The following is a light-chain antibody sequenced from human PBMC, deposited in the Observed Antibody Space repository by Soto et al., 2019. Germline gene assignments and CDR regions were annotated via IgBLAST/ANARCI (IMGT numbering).Light chain of an antibody. V-gene: IGKV1-16*01. Sequence: DIQMTQSPSSLSASVGERVTIGCRASQNINTYLAWFQQKPGKAPKSLIYAATNLQGGVPSRFSGTGSATEFSLTISSLQPEDVATYYCQQYERYPPSFGGGTKLDI. CDR2: AAT. CDR3: QQYERYPPS. CDR1: QNINTY. J-gene: IGKJ4*01.